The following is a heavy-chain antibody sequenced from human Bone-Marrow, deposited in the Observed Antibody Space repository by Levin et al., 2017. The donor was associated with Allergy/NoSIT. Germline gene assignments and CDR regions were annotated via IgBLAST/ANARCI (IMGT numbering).Heavy chain of an antibody. J-gene: IGHJ6*03. CDR3: AKAWTTVMLDYSYLDV. Sequence: GESLKISCPISGFIFADYAMNWVRQAPGRGLEWVSSLDGSSGKTHYADVVKGRFTISREYSKNTLFLQMNSLRVEDTARYYCAKAWTTVMLDYSYLDVWGEGTAVTVSS. CDR2: LDGSSGKT. V-gene: IGHV3-23*01. D-gene: IGHD4-17*01. CDR1: GFIFADYA.